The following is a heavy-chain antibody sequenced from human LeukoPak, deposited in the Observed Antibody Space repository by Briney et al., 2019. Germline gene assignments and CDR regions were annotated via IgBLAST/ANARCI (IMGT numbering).Heavy chain of an antibody. V-gene: IGHV4-39*01. J-gene: IGHJ4*02. CDR1: GGSISSSSYY. CDR3: ATATYYYDSSGYYPLDY. D-gene: IGHD3-22*01. Sequence: SETLSLTCTVSGGSISSSSYYWGWIRQPPGMGLEWIGSIYYSGSTYYNPSLKSRVTISVDTSKNQFSLKLSSVTAADTAVYYCATATYYYDSSGYYPLDYWGQGTLVTVSS. CDR2: IYYSGST.